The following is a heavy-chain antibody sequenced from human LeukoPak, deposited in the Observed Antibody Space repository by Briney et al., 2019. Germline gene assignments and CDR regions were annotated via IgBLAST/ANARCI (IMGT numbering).Heavy chain of an antibody. Sequence: GGSLRLSCAASGFTVSSNYMNWVRQAPGKGLEWVSVIYGGGNIYYADSVKGRFTISRDNSKNTLYLQMNSLRAEDTAVYYCARGASYNYPYYFDYWGQGTLVTVSS. CDR1: GFTVSSNY. CDR3: ARGASYNYPYYFDY. CDR2: IYGGGNI. D-gene: IGHD5-24*01. J-gene: IGHJ4*02. V-gene: IGHV3-53*01.